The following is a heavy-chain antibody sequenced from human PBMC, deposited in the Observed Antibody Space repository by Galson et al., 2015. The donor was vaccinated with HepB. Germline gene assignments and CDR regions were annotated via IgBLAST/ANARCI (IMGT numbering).Heavy chain of an antibody. CDR2: ISGSGGST. CDR1: GFTFSSYA. V-gene: IGHV3-23*01. CDR3: AEKITTPVWGYPDAFDI. J-gene: IGHJ3*02. D-gene: IGHD3-22*01. Sequence: SLRLSCAASGFTFSSYAMSWVRQAPGKGLEWVSAISGSGGSTYYADSVKGRFTISRDNSKNTLYLQMNSLRAEDTAVYYCAEKITTPVWGYPDAFDIWGQGTMVTVSS.